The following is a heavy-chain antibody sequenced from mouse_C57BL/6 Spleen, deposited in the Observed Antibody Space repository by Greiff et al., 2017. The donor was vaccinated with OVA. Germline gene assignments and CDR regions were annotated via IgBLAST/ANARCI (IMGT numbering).Heavy chain of an antibody. Sequence: VQLVESGPGLVAPSQSLSITCTVSGFSFTSYAISWVRQPPGTGLEWLGVIWTGGGTNYNSALKSRLSISKDNSKSQVFLKMNSLQTDDTARYYWARIGLITRGWYFDVWGTGTTVTVSS. V-gene: IGHV2-9-1*01. CDR3: ARIGLITRGWYFDV. J-gene: IGHJ1*03. D-gene: IGHD1-1*01. CDR1: GFSFTSYA. CDR2: IWTGGGT.